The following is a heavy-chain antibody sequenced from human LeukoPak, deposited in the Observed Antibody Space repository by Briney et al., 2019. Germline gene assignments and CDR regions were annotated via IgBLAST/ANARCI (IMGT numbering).Heavy chain of an antibody. CDR2: IKSDGGLT. CDR3: TRTTVTSISDAFDI. J-gene: IGHJ3*02. V-gene: IGHV3-74*01. D-gene: IGHD4-17*01. Sequence: GGSLRLSCAASGFTFSDYWMHWVRQAPGKGLVWVSRIKSDGGLTNYADSVKGRFTISRDNTKNTLYLQLNSLRAEDTAVYYCTRTTVTSISDAFDIWGQGTMVTVSS. CDR1: GFTFSDYW.